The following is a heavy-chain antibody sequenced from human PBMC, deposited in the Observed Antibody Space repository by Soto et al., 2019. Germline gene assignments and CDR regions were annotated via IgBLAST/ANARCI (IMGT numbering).Heavy chain of an antibody. J-gene: IGHJ5*02. V-gene: IGHV1-69*01. CDR1: GGTFSSYA. CDR3: ARTSDYGDYARGDP. Sequence: QVQLVQSGAEVKKPGSSVMVSCKASGGTFSSYAISWVRQAPGQGLEWMGGIIPIFGTANYAQKFQGRVTITADESTSTAYMELSSLRSEDTAVYYCARTSDYGDYARGDPWGQGTLVTVSS. CDR2: IIPIFGTA. D-gene: IGHD4-17*01.